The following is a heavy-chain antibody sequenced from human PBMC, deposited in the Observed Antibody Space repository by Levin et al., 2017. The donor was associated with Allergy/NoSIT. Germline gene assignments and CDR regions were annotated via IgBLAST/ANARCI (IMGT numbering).Heavy chain of an antibody. CDR2: ISHDGTNI. Sequence: QTGGSLRLSCAASGFSFRTYGMHWVRQAPGKGPEWLALISHDGTNIYYSDPVRGRFTISRDISRNTLYLQMNNLRTEDTAMYYCARPGGAMVRGANFDRWGQGPLVTVSS. CDR3: ARPGGAMVRGANFDR. D-gene: IGHD3-10*01. J-gene: IGHJ4*02. V-gene: IGHV3-30*03. CDR1: GFSFRTYG.